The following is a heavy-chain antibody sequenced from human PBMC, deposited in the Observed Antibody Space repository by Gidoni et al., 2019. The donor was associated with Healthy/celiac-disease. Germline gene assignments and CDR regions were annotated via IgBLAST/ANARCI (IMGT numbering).Heavy chain of an antibody. V-gene: IGHV4-61*02. Sequence: QVQLQESGPGLVKPSQTLSLTCTVSGGSISSGSYYWSWIRQPAGKGLEWIGRIYTSGSTNYNPSLKSRVTISVDTSKNQFSLKLSSVTAADTAVYYCARDHYCGGDCLYGRFWFDPWGQGTLVTVSS. CDR1: GGSISSGSYY. J-gene: IGHJ5*02. D-gene: IGHD2-21*02. CDR3: ARDHYCGGDCLYGRFWFDP. CDR2: IYTSGST.